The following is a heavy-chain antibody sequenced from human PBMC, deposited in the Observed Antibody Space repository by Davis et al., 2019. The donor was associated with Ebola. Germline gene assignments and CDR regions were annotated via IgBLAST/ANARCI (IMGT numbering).Heavy chain of an antibody. J-gene: IGHJ4*02. CDR1: GFTFSNSV. D-gene: IGHD3-3*01. V-gene: IGHV3-23*01. CDR3: AGGDFWSGQFDY. Sequence: GESLKISCATSGFTFSNSVMTWVRQVPGKGLESVSATSGSGGGTYYADSVKGRFTISRDNSKNTVYFQMNSLRAEDTAVYYCAGGDFWSGQFDYWGQGTLVTVSS. CDR2: TSGSGGGT.